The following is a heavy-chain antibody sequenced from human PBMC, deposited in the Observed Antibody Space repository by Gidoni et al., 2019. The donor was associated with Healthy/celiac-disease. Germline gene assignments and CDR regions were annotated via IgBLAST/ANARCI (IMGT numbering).Heavy chain of an antibody. CDR1: GFTFGDYA. V-gene: IGHV3-49*05. Sequence: EVQLVESGGGLVKPGRSLRLSCTASGFTFGDYAMSWFRRAPGKGLEWVGFIRSKAYGGTTEYAASVKGRFTISRDDSKSIAYLQMNSLKTEDTAVYYCTRESGVVAATRYFSWFDPWGQGTLVTVSS. D-gene: IGHD2-15*01. J-gene: IGHJ5*02. CDR2: IRSKAYGGTT. CDR3: TRESGVVAATRYFSWFDP.